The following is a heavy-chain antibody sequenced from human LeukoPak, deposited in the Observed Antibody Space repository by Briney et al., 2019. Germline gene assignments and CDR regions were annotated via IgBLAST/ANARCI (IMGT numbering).Heavy chain of an antibody. CDR2: ISSSSSYI. CDR3: ARSLHDYSLYYYDMDV. CDR1: GFTFSSYS. J-gene: IGHJ6*02. Sequence: GGSLRLSCAASGFTFSSYSMNWVRQAPGKGLEWVSSISSSSSYIYYADSVKGRFTISRDNAKNSLYLQMNSLRAEDTAVYYCARSLHDYSLYYYDMDVWGQGTTVTVSS. D-gene: IGHD2-15*01. V-gene: IGHV3-21*01.